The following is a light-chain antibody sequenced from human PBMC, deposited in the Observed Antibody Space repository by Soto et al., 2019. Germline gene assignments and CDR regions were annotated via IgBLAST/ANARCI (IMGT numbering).Light chain of an antibody. CDR3: RSDAGSGIYV. J-gene: IGLJ1*01. CDR1: ISDVGGYNF. Sequence: QSSLNQPPSASGSPGQSVTIACTGTISDVGGYNFVSWYQQHPGKSPKLMIYEVSKRPSGVPDRLSGSKSGNTASLTVSGLQAEDDADYYCRSDAGSGIYVFGTGTKVTVL. V-gene: IGLV2-8*01. CDR2: EVS.